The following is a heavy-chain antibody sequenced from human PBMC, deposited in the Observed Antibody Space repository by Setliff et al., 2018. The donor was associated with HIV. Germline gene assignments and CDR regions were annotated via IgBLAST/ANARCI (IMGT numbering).Heavy chain of an antibody. CDR2: ISDDGSAK. CDR3: VRDDSNGPNSLDP. D-gene: IGHD2-8*01. Sequence: GGSLRLSCAASGFNFNNHAMHWVRQAPGKGPECVAVISDDGSAKYYGDSVKGRFTISRDNSKDTLYLDLNSLRSEDTAVYYCVRDDSNGPNSLDPWGQGTWSPSPQ. V-gene: IGHV3-30*04. J-gene: IGHJ5*02. CDR1: GFNFNNHA.